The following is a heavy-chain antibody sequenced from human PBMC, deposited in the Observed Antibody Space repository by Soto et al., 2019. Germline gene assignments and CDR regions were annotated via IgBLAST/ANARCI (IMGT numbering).Heavy chain of an antibody. CDR2: IYYSGST. J-gene: IGHJ4*02. D-gene: IGHD3-3*01. CDR3: ARGSIGPLRFLEWPRERVFDY. Sequence: QVQLQESGPGLVKPSETLSLTCTVSGGSISSYYWSWIRQPPGKGLEWVGYIYYSGSTNYNPSLKRRVTISVDTSKNQFSLKLSSVTAADTAVYYCARGSIGPLRFLEWPRERVFDYWGQGTLVTVSS. V-gene: IGHV4-59*01. CDR1: GGSISSYY.